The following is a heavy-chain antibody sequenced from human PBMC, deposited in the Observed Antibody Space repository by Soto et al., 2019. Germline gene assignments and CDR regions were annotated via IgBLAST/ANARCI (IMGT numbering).Heavy chain of an antibody. Sequence: QVQLVESGGGVVQPGRSLRLSCAASGFTFSSYAMHWVRQAPGKGLEWVAVISYDGSNKYYADSVKGRFTISRDNSKTTLYLQMNSLRAEDTAVYYCARAIVGASWGGAFDIWGQGTMVTVSS. J-gene: IGHJ3*02. D-gene: IGHD1-26*01. CDR1: GFTFSSYA. CDR3: ARAIVGASWGGAFDI. CDR2: ISYDGSNK. V-gene: IGHV3-30-3*01.